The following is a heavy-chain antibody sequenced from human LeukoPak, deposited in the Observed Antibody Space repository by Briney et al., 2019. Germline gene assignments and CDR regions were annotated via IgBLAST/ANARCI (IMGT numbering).Heavy chain of an antibody. D-gene: IGHD6-13*01. V-gene: IGHV4-39*07. Sequence: SETLSLTCTVSGGSISGSSSYWGWIRQPPGKGLEWIGSIYYSGNTYYTPSLKSRVTISVDTSKNQLSLKLSSVTAADTAVYYCATDGSSSWDDYWGQGTLVTVSS. J-gene: IGHJ4*02. CDR3: ATDGSSSWDDY. CDR2: IYYSGNT. CDR1: GGSISGSSSY.